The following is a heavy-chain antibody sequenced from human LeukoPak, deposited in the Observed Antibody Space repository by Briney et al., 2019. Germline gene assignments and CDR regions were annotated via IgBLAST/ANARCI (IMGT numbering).Heavy chain of an antibody. V-gene: IGHV4-59*01. CDR1: GGSISSYF. D-gene: IGHD1-7*01. J-gene: IGHJ4*02. Sequence: PSETLSLTCTVSGGSISSYFWSWIRQPPGKGLEWIGYIYYSGSTNYSPSLKSRVTISVDTSKNQFSLKLSSVAAADTAVYYCARGTGTNSNYWGQGTLVTVSS. CDR3: ARGTGTNSNY. CDR2: IYYSGST.